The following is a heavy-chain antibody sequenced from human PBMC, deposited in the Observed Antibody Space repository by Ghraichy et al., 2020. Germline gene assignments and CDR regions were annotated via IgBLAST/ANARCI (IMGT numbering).Heavy chain of an antibody. CDR3: ARGLIAARQRAFDI. J-gene: IGHJ3*02. V-gene: IGHV4-59*01. CDR2: IYYSGTT. CDR1: GGSISSYY. D-gene: IGHD6-6*01. Sequence: ETLSLTCTVSGGSISSYYWSWIRQPPGKGLEWIGYIYYSGTTNYNPSLKSRVTISVDTSKNQFSLKMSSVTAADTAVYYCARGLIAARQRAFDIWGQGTMVTVSS.